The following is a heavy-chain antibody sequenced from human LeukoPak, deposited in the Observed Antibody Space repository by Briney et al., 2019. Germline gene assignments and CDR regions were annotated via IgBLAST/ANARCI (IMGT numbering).Heavy chain of an antibody. CDR1: GFTFSSYE. Sequence: GGSLRLSCAAPGFTFSSYEMNWVRQAPGKGLEWVSYISSSGSTIYYADSVKGRFTISRDNAKNSLYLQMNSLRAEDTAAYYCARDSLPYDYVWGSYRFFDPWGQGTLVTVSS. CDR3: ARDSLPYDYVWGSYRFFDP. J-gene: IGHJ5*02. V-gene: IGHV3-48*03. D-gene: IGHD3-16*02. CDR2: ISSSGSTI.